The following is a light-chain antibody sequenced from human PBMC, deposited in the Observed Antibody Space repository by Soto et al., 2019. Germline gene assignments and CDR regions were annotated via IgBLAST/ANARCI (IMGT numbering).Light chain of an antibody. J-gene: IGLJ1*01. CDR3: SSYTSSSTGV. CDR1: SSDVGGYNY. Sequence: QSALTQPASVSGSPGQSITISCTGTSSDVGGYNYVSWYQQHPGKAPKLMIYDVSNRPSGVFNRFSGSKSGNTASLTIFGLQAEDEADYYCSSYTSSSTGVFGTGTKVTVL. CDR2: DVS. V-gene: IGLV2-14*01.